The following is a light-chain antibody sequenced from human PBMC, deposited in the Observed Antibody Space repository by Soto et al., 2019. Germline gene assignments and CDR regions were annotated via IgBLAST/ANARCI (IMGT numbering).Light chain of an antibody. CDR1: SYDVGGHNS. V-gene: IGLV2-14*03. CDR3: NSYTTSRTRV. CDR2: DVS. J-gene: IGLJ2*01. Sequence: QSALTQPASVSGSPGQSLSISCTGTSYDVGGHNSVSWYQHHPGKAPKLMIYDVSYRPSGISNRFSGSKSGNTASLTISGLQAEDEADYYCNSYTTSRTRVFGGGTKLTVL.